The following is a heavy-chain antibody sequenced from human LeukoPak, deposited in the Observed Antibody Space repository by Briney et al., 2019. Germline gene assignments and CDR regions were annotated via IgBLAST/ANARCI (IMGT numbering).Heavy chain of an antibody. CDR1: GGTFSSYA. V-gene: IGHV1-69*05. Sequence: SVKVSCKASGGTFSSYAISWVRQAPGQGLEWMGGIIPIFGTANYAQKFQGRVTITTDESTSTAYMELSSLRSEDTAVYYCARARTTVETELQYYYYYYMDVWGKGTTVTVSS. CDR2: IIPIFGTA. CDR3: ARARTTVETELQYYYYYYMDV. D-gene: IGHD4-23*01. J-gene: IGHJ6*03.